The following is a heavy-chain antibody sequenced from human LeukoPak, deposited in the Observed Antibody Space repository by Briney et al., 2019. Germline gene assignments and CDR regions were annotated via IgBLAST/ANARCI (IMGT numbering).Heavy chain of an antibody. V-gene: IGHV4-61*02. D-gene: IGHD3-10*01. J-gene: IGHJ4*02. CDR2: IYTCGST. Sequence: SQTLSLTCIVSGGSTSTGDYYCSWIRQPAGKGLEWIGRIYTCGSTNYKPSLKSRVTISVDTSKNQFSLKLSSVTAADTAVYYCARVRSPYYYGSGSYGSSYYFDYWGQGTLVTVSS. CDR3: ARVRSPYYYGSGSYGSSYYFDY. CDR1: GGSTSTGDYY.